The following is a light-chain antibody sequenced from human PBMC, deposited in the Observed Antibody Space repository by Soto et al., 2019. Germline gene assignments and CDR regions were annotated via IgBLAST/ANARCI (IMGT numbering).Light chain of an antibody. CDR3: AAWDDSLNGYV. J-gene: IGLJ1*01. CDR2: NNN. V-gene: IGLV1-44*01. Sequence: QSALTQPPSASGTPGQRVTISCSGSSSNIGSNTVNWYQQLPGTAPKLLIYNNNQRPSGVPDRFPGSKSGTSASLAISGLQSEDEADYYCAAWDDSLNGYVFGTGTKVTVL. CDR1: SSNIGSNT.